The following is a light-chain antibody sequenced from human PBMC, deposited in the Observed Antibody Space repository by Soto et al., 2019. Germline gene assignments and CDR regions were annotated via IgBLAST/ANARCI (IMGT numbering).Light chain of an antibody. CDR2: AAS. CDR1: QGIRSY. CDR3: QQYHTWPIT. Sequence: DIHMTQSPSSMSASVGYRFTITCRASQGIRSYLNWYQQKPGKAPKLLIYAASSLQSGVPSRFSGSGSGTEFTLTISSLQSEDCEIYYCQQYHTWPITFGGGTKVDIK. V-gene: IGKV1-12*01. J-gene: IGKJ4*01.